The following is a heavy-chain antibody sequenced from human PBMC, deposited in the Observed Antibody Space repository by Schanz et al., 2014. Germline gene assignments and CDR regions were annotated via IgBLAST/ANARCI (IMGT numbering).Heavy chain of an antibody. D-gene: IGHD3-10*01. CDR2: IGGDASRT. Sequence: EVHLVESGGGLVQPGGSLRLSCAASGFNFITFAMSWVRQAPGKGPEWVSAIGGDASRTYYADSVKGRFTISRDNSKTPLYPKRNSWRAADPAVFYWGRAPPLVRGIAGWFGPWGQGSLVTVSS. CDR1: GFNFITFA. J-gene: IGHJ5*02. CDR3: GRAPPLVRGIAGWFGP. V-gene: IGHV3-23*04.